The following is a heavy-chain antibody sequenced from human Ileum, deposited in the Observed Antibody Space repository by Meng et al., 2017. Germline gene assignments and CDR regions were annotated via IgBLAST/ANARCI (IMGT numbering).Heavy chain of an antibody. Sequence: SETLSLTCTVSGGSISSGSYYWNWVRQSAAKGLEWIGRIYTSGSTNYSPSLRSRVTISVDTSKNQFSLKLSSVTAADTAVYFCARASNYYDSSGYAFDIWGQGTMVTVSS. CDR3: ARASNYYDSSGYAFDI. V-gene: IGHV4-61*02. D-gene: IGHD3-22*01. J-gene: IGHJ3*02. CDR2: IYTSGST. CDR1: GGSISSGSYY.